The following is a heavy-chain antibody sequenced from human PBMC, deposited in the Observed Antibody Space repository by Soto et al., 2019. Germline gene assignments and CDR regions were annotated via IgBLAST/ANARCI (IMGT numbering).Heavy chain of an antibody. CDR2: IYYSGST. V-gene: IGHV4-31*03. D-gene: IGHD3-9*01. CDR3: ARETDYDILTGYYAPINYYYYYGMDV. J-gene: IGHJ6*02. Sequence: SETLSLTCTVSGGSISSGGYYWSWIRQHPGKGLEWIGYIYYSGSTYYNPSLKSRVTISVDTSKNQFSLKLSSVTAADTAVYYCARETDYDILTGYYAPINYYYYYGMDVWGQGTTVTVSS. CDR1: GGSISSGGYY.